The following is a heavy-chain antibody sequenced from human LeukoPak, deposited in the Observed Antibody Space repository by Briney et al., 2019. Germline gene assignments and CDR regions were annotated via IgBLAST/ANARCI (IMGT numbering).Heavy chain of an antibody. Sequence: GGSLRLSCAASGFTFTNAWMSWVRQAPGKGLEWVSTLSGSGDSTFSADSVKGRFTISRDNSKNTLYLQMNSLRAEDTAVYYCAKDPTGTTVDYFDYWGQGTLVTVSS. CDR3: AKDPTGTTVDYFDY. CDR2: LSGSGDST. CDR1: GFTFTNAW. D-gene: IGHD1-7*01. V-gene: IGHV3-23*01. J-gene: IGHJ4*02.